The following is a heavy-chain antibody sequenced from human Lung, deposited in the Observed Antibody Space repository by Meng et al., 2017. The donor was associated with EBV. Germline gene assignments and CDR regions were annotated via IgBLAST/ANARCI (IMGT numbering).Heavy chain of an antibody. CDR1: GYTSITFA. CDR3: ARGGPYPDSSGFHWYFNL. J-gene: IGHJ2*01. CDR2: INTHTGNP. D-gene: IGHD3-22*01. V-gene: IGHV7-4-1*02. Sequence: QVQLGQSGSELNKPGAPVQFSCKASGYTSITFAVNWVRQAPGQGLEWMGWINTHTGNPTYGQGFTGRFVLSSDTSVSTANLQISSLKAEDTAVYYCARGGPYPDSSGFHWYFNLWGRGTLVTVSS.